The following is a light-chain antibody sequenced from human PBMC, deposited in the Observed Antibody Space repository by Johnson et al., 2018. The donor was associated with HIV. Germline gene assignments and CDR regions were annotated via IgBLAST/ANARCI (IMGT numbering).Light chain of an antibody. CDR2: ENN. CDR3: GTWDSSLSPGGYV. CDR1: SSNIGNNY. J-gene: IGLJ1*01. Sequence: QSVLTQPPSVSAAPGQKVTISCSGSSSNIGNNYVSWYQQLPGTAPKLLIYENNKRPSGIPDRFSGSKSGTSATLGITGLQTGDEADYYCGTWDSSLSPGGYVFGTGTKVTVL. V-gene: IGLV1-51*02.